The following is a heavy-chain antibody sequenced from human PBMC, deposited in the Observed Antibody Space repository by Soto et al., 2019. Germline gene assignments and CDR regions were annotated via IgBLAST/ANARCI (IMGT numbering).Heavy chain of an antibody. Sequence: QVQLVESGGGVVQPGRSLRLSCAASGFSFSDYGMHWVRQAPGKGLEWVAVISYDETNKYYANSVRGRLTISRDNSKNKVYLQMNSLRCEDTAVYYCAKDGVVGYGMDVWGQGTKVTVSS. J-gene: IGHJ6*02. CDR1: GFSFSDYG. CDR3: AKDGVVGYGMDV. CDR2: ISYDETNK. V-gene: IGHV3-30*18. D-gene: IGHD3-3*01.